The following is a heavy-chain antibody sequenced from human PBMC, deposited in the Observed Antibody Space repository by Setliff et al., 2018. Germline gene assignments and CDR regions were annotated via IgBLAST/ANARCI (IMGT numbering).Heavy chain of an antibody. CDR3: ARVTYCGGDCYSFDY. J-gene: IGHJ4*02. CDR1: GASLSSGTYY. Sequence: PSETLSLTCTVSGASLSSGTYYWGWIRQPPGKGLEWIGRIYYRGDTYYNASLKGRLTISVDTAQNQFSLRLTSVTAADTAVYYCARVTYCGGDCYSFDYWGQGTLVTVSS. D-gene: IGHD2-21*01. V-gene: IGHV4-39*01. CDR2: IYYRGDT.